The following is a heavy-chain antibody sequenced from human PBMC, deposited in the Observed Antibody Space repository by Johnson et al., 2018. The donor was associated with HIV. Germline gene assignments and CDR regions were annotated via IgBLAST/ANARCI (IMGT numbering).Heavy chain of an antibody. CDR3: AREVDAFDM. CDR1: GFTFSTYD. CDR2: ISYDGSNK. J-gene: IGHJ3*02. V-gene: IGHV3-30*03. Sequence: QVQLVESGGGVVQPGRYLRLSCAASGFTFSTYDMHWVRQAPGKGLEWVAVISYDGSNKYYADSVKGRFTISRDNAKNTLYLQMNSLRAEDTAVYYCAREVDAFDMWGQGTLVTVSS.